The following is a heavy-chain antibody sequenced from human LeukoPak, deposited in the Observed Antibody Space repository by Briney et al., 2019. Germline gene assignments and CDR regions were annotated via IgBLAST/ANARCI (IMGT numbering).Heavy chain of an antibody. CDR2: ISGSGGST. V-gene: IGHV3-23*01. Sequence: HPGGSLRLSCAASGFTFSSCAMSWVRQAPGKGLEWVSAISGSGGSTYYADSVKGRFTISRDNSKNTLYLQMNSLRAEGTAVYYCAKDKGELYFDYWGQGTLVTVSS. D-gene: IGHD1-26*01. CDR1: GFTFSSCA. J-gene: IGHJ4*02. CDR3: AKDKGELYFDY.